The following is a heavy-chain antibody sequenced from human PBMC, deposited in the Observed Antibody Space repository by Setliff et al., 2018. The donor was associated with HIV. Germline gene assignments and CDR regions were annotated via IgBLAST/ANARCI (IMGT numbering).Heavy chain of an antibody. D-gene: IGHD6-13*01. CDR3: TRDRSSWSGGPNDDFDN. CDR2: IYYSGST. Sequence: PSATLSLTCTPSAGSVSSGGYYWNWIRQRPGKGLEWIGPIYYSGSTSYNPSLKSRVTISVDTSTNVFSLKVNSVNAADTALCSCTRDRSSWSGGPNDDFDNWGQGTMVTVSS. CDR1: AGSVSSGGYY. V-gene: IGHV4-31*03. J-gene: IGHJ3*02.